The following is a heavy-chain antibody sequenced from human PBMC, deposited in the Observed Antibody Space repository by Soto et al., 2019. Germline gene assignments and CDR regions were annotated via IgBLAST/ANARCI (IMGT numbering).Heavy chain of an antibody. CDR1: GASVSDGY. CDR3: GRLRMYTFGTYYRFIDY. CDR2: IFYNGST. Sequence: SETLSLTCTVSGASVSDGYWSWIRQSPGGGLEYIGYIFYNGSTNYNPSLKSRVSISVDTSKSQFSLRLSSVSAADTAVYYCGRLRMYTFGTYYRFIDYWGQGTLVTVSS. V-gene: IGHV4-59*02. D-gene: IGHD3-10*01. J-gene: IGHJ4*02.